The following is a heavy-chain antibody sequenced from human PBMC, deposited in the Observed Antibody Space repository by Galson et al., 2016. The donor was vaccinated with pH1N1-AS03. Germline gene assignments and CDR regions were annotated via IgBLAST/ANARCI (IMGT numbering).Heavy chain of an antibody. CDR3: VREGPETGKAPFDP. Sequence: SLRLSCAASGFTFGDYGMHWVRQAPGKGLEWVAVVWWDGSNRDYVDSVKGRFTISRDNSKNTLYLEMNSLRAEDTAVYYCVREGPETGKAPFDPWGQGTVVTVSS. J-gene: IGHJ5*02. V-gene: IGHV3-33*01. D-gene: IGHD1-14*01. CDR1: GFTFGDYG. CDR2: VWWDGSNR.